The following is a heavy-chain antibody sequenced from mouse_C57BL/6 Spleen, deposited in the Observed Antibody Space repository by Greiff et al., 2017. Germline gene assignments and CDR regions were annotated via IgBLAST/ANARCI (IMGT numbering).Heavy chain of an antibody. V-gene: IGHV1-80*01. CDR2: IYPGDGDT. CDR1: GYAFSSYW. J-gene: IGHJ2*01. D-gene: IGHD2-10*02. CDR3: ARGVSHFDY. Sequence: ASVKISCKASGYAFSSYWMNWVTQRPGKGLEWIGQIYPGDGDTNYNGKFKGKATLTADKSSSTAYMQLSSLTSEDSAVYFCARGVSHFDYWGQGTTLTVSS.